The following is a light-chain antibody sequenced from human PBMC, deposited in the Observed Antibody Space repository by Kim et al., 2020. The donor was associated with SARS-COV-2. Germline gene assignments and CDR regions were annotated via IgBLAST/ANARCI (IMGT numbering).Light chain of an antibody. CDR2: AAS. V-gene: IGKV1-39*01. CDR3: QQSYSTPWT. J-gene: IGKJ1*01. Sequence: ASVGDRVTITCRASQSISSYLTWYQQKPGKAPKLLIYAASTLQSGVPSRFSGSGSGTDFTLTISSLQSEDFATYYCQQSYSTPWTFGQGTKVDIK. CDR1: QSISSY.